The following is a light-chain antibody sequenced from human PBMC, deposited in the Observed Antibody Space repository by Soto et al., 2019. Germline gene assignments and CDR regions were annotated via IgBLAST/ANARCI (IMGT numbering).Light chain of an antibody. CDR3: SSYAGSNNLGV. J-gene: IGLJ3*02. Sequence: QSALTQPPSASGSPGQSVTISCTGTSSDVGGYNYVSWYQQHPGKAPKLMIYAVSKRPSGVPDRFSGSKSGNTASRTVSGLQAEDEADYYCSSYAGSNNLGVFGGGTKLTVL. CDR2: AVS. CDR1: SSDVGGYNY. V-gene: IGLV2-8*01.